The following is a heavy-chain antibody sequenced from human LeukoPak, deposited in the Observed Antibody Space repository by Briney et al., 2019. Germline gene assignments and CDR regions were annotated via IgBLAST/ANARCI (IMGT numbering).Heavy chain of an antibody. CDR1: GFTFSSYG. D-gene: IGHD6-13*01. V-gene: IGHV3-33*06. J-gene: IGHJ4*02. CDR2: IWYDGSNK. CDR3: AKDQSSSWYSAADY. Sequence: GGSLRLSCAASGFTFSSYGMHWVRQAPGKGLEWVAVIWYDGSNKYYADSVKGRFTISRDNSKNTLYLQMNSLRAEDTAVYYCAKDQSSSWYSAADYWGQGTLVTVPS.